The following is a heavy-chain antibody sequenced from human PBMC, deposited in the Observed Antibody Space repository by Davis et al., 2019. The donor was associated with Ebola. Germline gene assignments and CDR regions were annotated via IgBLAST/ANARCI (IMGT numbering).Heavy chain of an antibody. D-gene: IGHD3-10*01. CDR2: ISHDGTIT. V-gene: IGHV3-74*01. Sequence: GESLKISCAASGFAFSSYVMHRVRQAPGKGLVWVSRISHDGTITTYADSVRGRFTVSRDNAQNTLYLQMNSLTAEDTAVYYCSRDVQFEFYDYWGQGTLVTVSS. CDR3: SRDVQFEFYDY. J-gene: IGHJ4*02. CDR1: GFAFSSYV.